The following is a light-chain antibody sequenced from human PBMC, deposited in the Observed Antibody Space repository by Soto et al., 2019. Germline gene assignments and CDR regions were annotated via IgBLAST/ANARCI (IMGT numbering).Light chain of an antibody. CDR1: QSVSSN. Sequence: EIVMTQSPATLSVSPGERATLSFSASQSVSSNLAFYQQKPGQAPSLLIYGASARATGVPARFSGSGSGTEFTLTISSLQSEDFVVYYCQQYNNWPPLTFGGGTKVDIK. CDR2: GAS. V-gene: IGKV3-15*01. J-gene: IGKJ4*01. CDR3: QQYNNWPPLT.